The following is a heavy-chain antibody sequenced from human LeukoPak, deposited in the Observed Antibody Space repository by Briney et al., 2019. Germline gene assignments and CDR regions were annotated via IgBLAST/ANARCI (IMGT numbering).Heavy chain of an antibody. CDR1: GFTFSSYG. CDR2: ISYDGSNN. D-gene: IGHD6-13*01. Sequence: GGSLRLSCAASGFTFSSYGMNWVRKAPGKGLEWVAVISYDGSNNYYADSVKGRFTISRDNSKNTLYLQMNSLRAEDTAVYYCAKRRVSSWYIDYWGQGTLVTVSS. J-gene: IGHJ4*02. V-gene: IGHV3-30*18. CDR3: AKRRVSSWYIDY.